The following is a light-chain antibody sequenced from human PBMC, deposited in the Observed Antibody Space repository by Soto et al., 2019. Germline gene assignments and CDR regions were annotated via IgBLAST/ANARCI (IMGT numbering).Light chain of an antibody. V-gene: IGKV3-20*01. Sequence: DIVLTHAPFALALSRLEGANRSLIASQIVGSHYLAWYQQKPGQYHRILIFGASGRATGIQDRFSGSGSGTDFTLTISRLEPEDFAMYYCQKYGSLSWTCGKGPTGAIK. J-gene: IGKJ1*01. CDR3: QKYGSLSWT. CDR2: GAS. CDR1: QIVGSHY.